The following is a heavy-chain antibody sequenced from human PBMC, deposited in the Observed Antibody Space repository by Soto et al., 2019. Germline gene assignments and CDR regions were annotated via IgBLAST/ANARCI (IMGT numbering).Heavy chain of an antibody. J-gene: IGHJ5*02. D-gene: IGHD6-19*01. V-gene: IGHV2-5*02. CDR3: GREIAVPAKGYWFDT. CDR2: IYWDDDK. CDR1: GFSLSTSGVG. Sequence: QITLKESGPTLVKPTQTLTLTCTFSGFSLSTSGVGVGWIRQPPGKALEWLALIYWDDDKRYSPSLKDRLTVPKDTSKNPVVLTMSNMDPVETATYSCGREIAVPAKGYWFDTWGQGTLVTVSS.